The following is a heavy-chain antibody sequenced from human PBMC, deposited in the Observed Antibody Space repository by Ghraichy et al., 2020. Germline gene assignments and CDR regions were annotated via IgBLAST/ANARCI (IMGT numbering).Heavy chain of an antibody. D-gene: IGHD1-26*01. J-gene: IGHJ6*02. Sequence: SETLSLTCTVSGGSISSSSYYWGWIRQPPGKGLEWIGSIYYSGSTYYNPSLKSRVTISVDTSKNQFSLKLSSVTAADTAVYYCARQGESGSYDEYFYGMDVWGQGTTVTVSS. CDR3: ARQGESGSYDEYFYGMDV. V-gene: IGHV4-39*01. CDR2: IYYSGST. CDR1: GGSISSSSYY.